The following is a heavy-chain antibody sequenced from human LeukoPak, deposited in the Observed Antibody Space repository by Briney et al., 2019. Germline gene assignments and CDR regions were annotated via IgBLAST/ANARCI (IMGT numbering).Heavy chain of an antibody. V-gene: IGHV3-30*18. J-gene: IGHJ4*02. CDR1: GFTFSSYG. CDR2: ISYDGSNK. Sequence: PGGSLRLSCAASGFTFSSYGMHWVRQAPGKGLEWVAVISYDGSNKYYADSVKGRFTISRDSSKNTVHLQMNSLRVEDTAVYYCAKDCAPYCGGDCYFNYWGQGTLVTVSS. CDR3: AKDCAPYCGGDCYFNY. D-gene: IGHD2-21*02.